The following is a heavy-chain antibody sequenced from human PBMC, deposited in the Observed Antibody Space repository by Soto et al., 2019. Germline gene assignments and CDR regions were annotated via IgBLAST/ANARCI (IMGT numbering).Heavy chain of an antibody. CDR1: GFTFSSYA. J-gene: IGHJ4*02. D-gene: IGHD3-22*01. V-gene: IGHV3-23*01. CDR3: AKESLQAHYDSSGYYPTGDY. Sequence: GGSLRLSCAASGFTFSSYAMSWVRQAPGKGLEWVSAISGSGGSTYYADSVKGRFTISRDNSKNTLYLQMNSRRAEDTAVYYCAKESLQAHYDSSGYYPTGDYWGQGTLVTVSS. CDR2: ISGSGGST.